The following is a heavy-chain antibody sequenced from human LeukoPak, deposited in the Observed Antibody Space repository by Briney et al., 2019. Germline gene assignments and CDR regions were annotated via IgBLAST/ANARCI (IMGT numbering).Heavy chain of an antibody. J-gene: IGHJ4*02. D-gene: IGHD3-22*01. CDR3: ARAPTYYYDSSGYYYFDY. CDR1: GDSMSNYY. V-gene: IGHV4-59*01. CDR2: VYNSGST. Sequence: SETLSLTCTVSGDSMSNYYWGWIRQPPGKGLEWIGYVYNSGSTNYNPSLKSRVTISEDTSKNQFSLKLSSVTAADTAVYYCARAPTYYYDSSGYYYFDYWGQGTLVTVSS.